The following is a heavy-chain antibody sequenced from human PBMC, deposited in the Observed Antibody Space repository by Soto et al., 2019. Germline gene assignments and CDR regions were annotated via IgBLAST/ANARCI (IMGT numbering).Heavy chain of an antibody. CDR1: GFPFDDYA. D-gene: IGHD5-18*01. CDR3: AKGGGYTYGLFDY. J-gene: IGHJ4*02. Sequence: LXLSCAASGFPFDDYAMHWVRQAPGKGLEWVSFISWDGDITYYADSVKGRFTISRDNSQNSLYLQMNSLRGEDTAFYYCAKGGGYTYGLFDYWGQGTQVTVS. V-gene: IGHV3-43D*04. CDR2: ISWDGDIT.